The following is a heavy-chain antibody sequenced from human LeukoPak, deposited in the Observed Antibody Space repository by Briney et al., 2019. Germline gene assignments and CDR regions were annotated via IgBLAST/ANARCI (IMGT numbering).Heavy chain of an antibody. D-gene: IGHD5-24*01. CDR3: ARDQSEMATIRPYYYGMDV. V-gene: IGHV3-23*01. CDR2: MSGSGGFT. CDR1: GFTFSSYA. Sequence: GGSLRLSCAASGFTFSSYAMSWVRQAPGKGPEWVSAMSGSGGFTYYADSVKGRFTISRDNSKNTLYLQMNSLRAEDTAVYYCARDQSEMATIRPYYYGMDVWGQGTTVTVSS. J-gene: IGHJ6*02.